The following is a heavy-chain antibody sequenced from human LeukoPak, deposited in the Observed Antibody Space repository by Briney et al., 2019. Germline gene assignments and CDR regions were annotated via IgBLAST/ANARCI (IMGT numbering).Heavy chain of an antibody. CDR3: AKAALSGGDYYYMDV. D-gene: IGHD3-16*02. CDR2: IRYDGSNK. J-gene: IGHJ6*03. V-gene: IGHV3-30*02. CDR1: GFTFSNYW. Sequence: GGSLRLSCAASGFTFSNYWMHWVRQAPGKGLEWVAFIRYDGSNKYYADSVKGRFTISRDNSKNTLYLQMNSLRAEDTAVYYCAKAALSGGDYYYMDVWGKGTTVTVSS.